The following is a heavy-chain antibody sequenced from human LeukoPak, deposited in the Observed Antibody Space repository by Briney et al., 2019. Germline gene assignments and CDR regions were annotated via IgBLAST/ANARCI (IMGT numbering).Heavy chain of an antibody. CDR2: ISSSGSTI. CDR1: GFTFSDYY. D-gene: IGHD3-3*01. CDR3: ATQKPELRFLEWLSRFDY. V-gene: IGHV3-11*04. Sequence: GGPLRLSCAASGFTFSDYYMSWIRQAPGKGLEWVSYISSSGSTIYYADSVKGRFTISRDNAKNSLYLQMNSLRAEDTAVYYCATQKPELRFLEWLSRFDYWGQGTLVTVSS. J-gene: IGHJ4*02.